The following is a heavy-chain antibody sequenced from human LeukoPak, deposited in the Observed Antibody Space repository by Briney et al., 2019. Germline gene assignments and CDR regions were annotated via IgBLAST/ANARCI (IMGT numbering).Heavy chain of an antibody. V-gene: IGHV3-21*01. J-gene: IGHJ6*03. CDR1: GFTFSSYS. CDR3: ARGLTPERTIFGVVITQYYMDV. D-gene: IGHD3-3*01. Sequence: GGSLRLSCAASGFTFSSYSMNWVRQAPGKGLEWVSSISSSSSYIYYADSVKGRFTISRDNAKNSLYLQMNSLRAEDTAVYYCARGLTPERTIFGVVITQYYMDVWGKGTTVTVSS. CDR2: ISSSSSYI.